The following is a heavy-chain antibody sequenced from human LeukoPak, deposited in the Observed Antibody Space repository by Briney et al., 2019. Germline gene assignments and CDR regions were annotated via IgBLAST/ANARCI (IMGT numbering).Heavy chain of an antibody. Sequence: GGSLRLSWAASGFTVSSNYMRWVRQAPGKGLEWVSAISGSGGSTYYADSVKGRFTISRDNSKNTLYLPMNSLRAEDTAVYYCAKVDCSGGICITDYWGQGTLVTVSS. CDR3: AKVDCSGGICITDY. D-gene: IGHD2-15*01. CDR2: ISGSGGST. V-gene: IGHV3-23*01. CDR1: GFTVSSNY. J-gene: IGHJ4*02.